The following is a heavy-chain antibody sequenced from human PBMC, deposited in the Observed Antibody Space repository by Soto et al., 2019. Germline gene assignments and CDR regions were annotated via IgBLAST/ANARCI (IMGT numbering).Heavy chain of an antibody. CDR1: GDFLTTYY. J-gene: IGHJ4*02. D-gene: IGHD6-19*01. CDR2: IFYGGHT. Sequence: SEALSLSCDVSGDFLTTYYWNWIRQSPGNGLEWIGYIFYGGHTNYNPSLRGRATISVDTSKNQFSLKLSSVTAADTAVYYCARSPQYSSGWNGGFDYWGQGTLVTVSS. V-gene: IGHV4-59*01. CDR3: ARSPQYSSGWNGGFDY.